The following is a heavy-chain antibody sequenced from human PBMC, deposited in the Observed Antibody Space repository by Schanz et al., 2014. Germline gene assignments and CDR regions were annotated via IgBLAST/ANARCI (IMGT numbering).Heavy chain of an antibody. CDR1: GYTLTDFA. Sequence: QVHLVQSGSELKKPGASVKVSCRASGYTLTDFALNWVRQAPGQGLEWMGWINPNSGGTDYAQKFQGRVTMTRDTSITTAYMDLSGLTSDDTAVYYCAREKGHGYSGLSWGQGTLLAVSS. V-gene: IGHV1-2*02. D-gene: IGHD5-12*01. CDR2: INPNSGGT. CDR3: AREKGHGYSGLS. J-gene: IGHJ5*02.